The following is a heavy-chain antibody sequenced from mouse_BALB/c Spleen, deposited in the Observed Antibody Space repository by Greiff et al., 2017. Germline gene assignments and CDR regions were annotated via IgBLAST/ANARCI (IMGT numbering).Heavy chain of an antibody. V-gene: IGHV5-6-3*01. CDR3: ARAVAYYFDY. D-gene: IGHD1-1*01. Sequence: EVKVVESGGGLVQPGGSLKLSCAASGFTFSSYGMSWVRQTPDKRLELVATINSNGGSTYYPDSVKGRFTISRDNAKNTLYLQMSSLKSEDTAMYYCARAVAYYFDYWGQGTTLTVSS. J-gene: IGHJ2*01. CDR2: INSNGGST. CDR1: GFTFSSYG.